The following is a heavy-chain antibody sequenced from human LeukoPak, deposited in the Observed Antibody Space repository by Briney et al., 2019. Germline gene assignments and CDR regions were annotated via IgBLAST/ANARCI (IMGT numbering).Heavy chain of an antibody. CDR1: GYSISSGYY. CDR3: ARGSPVAYFFDY. J-gene: IGHJ4*02. CDR2: IYHNQNT. V-gene: IGHV4-38-2*02. Sequence: SETLSLTCTVSGYSISSGYYWVWIRQPPGKGLEWIGSIYHNQNTYYNPSLKSRVTISADMSKNQFSLKLSSVTAADTAVYYCARGSPVAYFFDYWGQGTLVTVSS.